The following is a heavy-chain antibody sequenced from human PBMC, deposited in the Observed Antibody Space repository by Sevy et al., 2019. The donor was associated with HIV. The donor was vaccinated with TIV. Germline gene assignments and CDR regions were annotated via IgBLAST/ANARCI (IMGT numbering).Heavy chain of an antibody. CDR3: AKDTQRTPTPAFFDY. CDR1: GFTFSSYA. J-gene: IGHJ4*02. CDR2: ISGSGGST. Sequence: GESLKISCAASGFTFSSYAMSWVRQAPGKGLEWVSAISGSGGSTYYADSVKGRFTISRDNSKNTLYLQMNSLRAEDTAVYYCAKDTQRTPTPAFFDYWGQRTLVTVSS. V-gene: IGHV3-23*01.